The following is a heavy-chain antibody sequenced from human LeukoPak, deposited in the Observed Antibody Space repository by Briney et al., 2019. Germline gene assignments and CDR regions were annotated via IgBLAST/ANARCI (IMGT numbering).Heavy chain of an antibody. CDR2: IIGSGADT. J-gene: IGHJ4*02. V-gene: IGHV3-23*01. CDR1: VFTFRSYT. D-gene: IGHD4-23*01. Sequence: GGSLRLSCAASVFTFRSYTTSGVRQAPGKGLEGGSSIIGSGADTSYAHSVKGRFTISSDNFKDTLYLQMTRLRAEDTAVNYGARVLVTRVDYWGQGTLVTVSS. CDR3: ARVLVTRVDY.